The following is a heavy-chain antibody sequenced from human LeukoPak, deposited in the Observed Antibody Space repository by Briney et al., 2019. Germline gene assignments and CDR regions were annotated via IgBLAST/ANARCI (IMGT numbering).Heavy chain of an antibody. CDR3: ARRRADRSYYIEF. CDR2: IYYSGST. J-gene: IGHJ4*02. D-gene: IGHD3-22*01. Sequence: SETLSLTCTVSGGSISGYYWSWIRQPPGKGLEWIGYIYYSGSTDYNPSLKSRVTISVDTSKNQSSLRLTSVTAADTVVYYCARRRADRSYYIEFWGQETRVTVSS. CDR1: GGSISGYY. V-gene: IGHV4-59*03.